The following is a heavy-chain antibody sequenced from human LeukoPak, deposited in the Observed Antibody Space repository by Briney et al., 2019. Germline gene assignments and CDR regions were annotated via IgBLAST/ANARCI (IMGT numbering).Heavy chain of an antibody. Sequence: GGSLRLSCAGSGFTFNTYAVHWVRQAPGKGLEWVAVISYDGSNKYYADSVKGRFTISRDNSKNTLYLQMNSLRAEDTAVYYCAKDRGYDILTGLFDYWGQGTLVTVSS. CDR1: GFTFNTYA. D-gene: IGHD3-9*01. CDR3: AKDRGYDILTGLFDY. CDR2: ISYDGSNK. V-gene: IGHV3-30*04. J-gene: IGHJ4*02.